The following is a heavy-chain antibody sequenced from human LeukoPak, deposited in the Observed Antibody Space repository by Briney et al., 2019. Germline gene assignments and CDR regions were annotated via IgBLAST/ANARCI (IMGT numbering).Heavy chain of an antibody. CDR3: ARREVVTPFDY. Sequence: SETLSLTCAVYGGSFSSYYWGWIRQPPGKGLEWIGSIYYSGSTYYNPSLKSRVTISVDTSKNQFSLKLSSVTAADTAVYYCARREVVTPFDYWGQGTLVTVSS. CDR1: GGSFSSYY. V-gene: IGHV4-39*01. D-gene: IGHD3-22*01. CDR2: IYYSGST. J-gene: IGHJ4*02.